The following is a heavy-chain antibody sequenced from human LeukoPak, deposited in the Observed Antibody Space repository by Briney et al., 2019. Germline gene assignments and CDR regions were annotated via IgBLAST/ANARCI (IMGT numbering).Heavy chain of an antibody. Sequence: GASVKVSCKASVYTFTSYGISWVRQAPGQGLEWMGWISAYNGNTNYAQKLQGRVTMTTDTSTSTAYMELRSLRSDDTAVYYCARGRTMDGSTPPFEIWGQGTMVTVSS. J-gene: IGHJ3*02. V-gene: IGHV1-18*01. D-gene: IGHD4/OR15-4a*01. CDR2: ISAYNGNT. CDR3: ARGRTMDGSTPPFEI. CDR1: VYTFTSYG.